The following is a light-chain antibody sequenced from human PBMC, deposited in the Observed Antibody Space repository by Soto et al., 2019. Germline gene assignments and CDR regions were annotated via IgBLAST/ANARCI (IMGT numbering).Light chain of an antibody. CDR3: QQYTKFWT. CDR1: QSIDNR. CDR2: DAS. Sequence: DIQMTQSPPTLSASVGDRVTITCRASQSIDNRLAWYQQKPGNAPRLLIHDASSLDSGVPSRFSGSGYGTRFTLTISSLQPDDFATYFCQQYTKFWTFGQGTKVDIK. J-gene: IGKJ1*01. V-gene: IGKV1-5*01.